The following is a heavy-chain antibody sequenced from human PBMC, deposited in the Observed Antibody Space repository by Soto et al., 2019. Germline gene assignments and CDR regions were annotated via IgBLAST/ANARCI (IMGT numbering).Heavy chain of an antibody. CDR1: GFTFSSYA. V-gene: IGHV3-30-3*01. CDR3: ARVGIGLVGYYYYGMDV. Sequence: QVQLVESGGGVVQPGRSLRLSCAASGFTFSSYAMHWVRQAPGKGLEWVAVISYDGSNKYYADSVKGRFTISRDNSKNTLYLQMNSLRAEDTAVYYCARVGIGLVGYYYYGMDVWGQGTTVTVSS. CDR2: ISYDGSNK. J-gene: IGHJ6*02. D-gene: IGHD6-6*01.